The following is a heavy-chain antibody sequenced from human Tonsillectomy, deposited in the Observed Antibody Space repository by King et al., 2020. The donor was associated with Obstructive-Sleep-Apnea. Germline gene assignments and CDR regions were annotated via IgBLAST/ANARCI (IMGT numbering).Heavy chain of an antibody. J-gene: IGHJ6*02. CDR2: ISTYNGNT. V-gene: IGHV1-18*01. Sequence: VQLVESGAEVKKPGAPVKVSCKASGYTFTSYGISWVRQAPGQGLEWMGWISTYNGNTNYTQKLQGRFTMTTDTSTSTAYIESRSLRSDDTAVYYCARLGRYYHDSSARYYYGMDVWGQGTTVTVSS. CDR3: ARLGRYYHDSSARYYYGMDV. CDR1: GYTFTSYG. D-gene: IGHD3-22*01.